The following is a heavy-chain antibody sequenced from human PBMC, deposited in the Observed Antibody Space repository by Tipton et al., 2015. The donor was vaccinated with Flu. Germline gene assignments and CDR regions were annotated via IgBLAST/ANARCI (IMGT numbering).Heavy chain of an antibody. V-gene: IGHV1-46*01. D-gene: IGHD4-17*01. J-gene: IGHJ4*02. CDR2: INPDTGST. CDR3: YTVTKGY. CDR1: GYTFTSHY. Sequence: QSGAEVKKPGASVKVSCKASGYTFTSHYFQWVRQAPGQGLEWMGVINPDTGSTTYAQKFQGRVTMTRDTSTSTVYMQLSSLTSDDTGVYYCYTVTKGYWGQGTLVTVSS.